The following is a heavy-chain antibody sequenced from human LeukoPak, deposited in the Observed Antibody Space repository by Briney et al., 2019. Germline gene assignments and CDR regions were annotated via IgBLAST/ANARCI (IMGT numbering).Heavy chain of an antibody. J-gene: IGHJ3*02. V-gene: IGHV3-7*03. CDR3: ARLHCSGGSCYSGIDAFDI. CDR2: IKQEGSEK. D-gene: IGHD2-15*01. CDR1: GFTFGSYW. Sequence: GGSLRLSCVASGFTFGSYWMTWVRQAQGKGLEWVANIKQEGSEKYCVDSVKGRFIISRDNAKKSLYLQMNSLRADDTAVYYCARLHCSGGSCYSGIDAFDIWGQGTMVTVSS.